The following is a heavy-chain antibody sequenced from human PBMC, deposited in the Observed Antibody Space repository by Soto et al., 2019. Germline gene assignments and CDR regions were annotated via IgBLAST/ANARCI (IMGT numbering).Heavy chain of an antibody. CDR1: GYTFKAYY. CDR3: ARTEEIGYSSSWYQFDY. CDR2: INPNSGGT. Sequence: VASVKVSCKTSGYTFKAYYIHWLRQAPAQGLEWMGWINPNSGGTKYAQKLQDWRTVTSATATSTAYVELSRLRSGDTAVYYCARTEEIGYSSSWYQFDYWGQGTLVTVSS. V-gene: IGHV1-2*04. J-gene: IGHJ4*02. D-gene: IGHD6-13*01.